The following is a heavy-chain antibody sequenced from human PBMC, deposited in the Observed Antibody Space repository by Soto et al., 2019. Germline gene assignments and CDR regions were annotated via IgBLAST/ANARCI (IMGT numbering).Heavy chain of an antibody. CDR3: ARGSPRRGVRGPHYGMDV. Sequence: QVQLQQWGAGLLKPSETLSLTCAVYGGSFSGYYWSWIRQPPGKGLEWIGEINHSGSTNYNPSLTSRVPISVGTAKNQFSLKLSSVTAADTAVYYCARGSPRRGVRGPHYGMDVWGQGTTVTVSS. J-gene: IGHJ6*02. CDR2: INHSGST. D-gene: IGHD1-26*01. CDR1: GGSFSGYY. V-gene: IGHV4-34*01.